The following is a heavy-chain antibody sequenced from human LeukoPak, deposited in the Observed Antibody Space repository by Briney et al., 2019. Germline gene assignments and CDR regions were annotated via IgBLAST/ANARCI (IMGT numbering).Heavy chain of an antibody. CDR3: AKGKLDFWSGQYYYYYAMDV. CDR2: ISGSDGNT. J-gene: IGHJ6*02. D-gene: IGHD3-3*01. Sequence: GGSLRLSCAASGFTFSRHAMSWVRLAPGRGLEWVSAISGSDGNTYHADSVKGRFTISRDISKNTLYLQMNSLRAEDTAVYYCAKGKLDFWSGQYYYYYAMDVWGRGTTVTVSS. V-gene: IGHV3-23*01. CDR1: GFTFSRHA.